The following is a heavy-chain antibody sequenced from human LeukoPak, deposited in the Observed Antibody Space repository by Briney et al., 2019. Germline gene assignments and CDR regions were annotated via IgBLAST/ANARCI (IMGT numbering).Heavy chain of an antibody. Sequence: SETLSLTCTVSGGSISSYYWSWIRQPPGKGLAGLGYIYYSGSTNYNPSLTSRVTISVDTSKNQFSLKLSSVTAADTAVYYCARRGLYYGSGSYYTGFGYYGMDVWGKGTTVTVSS. D-gene: IGHD3-10*01. CDR2: IYYSGST. CDR1: GGSISSYY. V-gene: IGHV4-59*01. J-gene: IGHJ6*04. CDR3: ARRGLYYGSGSYYTGFGYYGMDV.